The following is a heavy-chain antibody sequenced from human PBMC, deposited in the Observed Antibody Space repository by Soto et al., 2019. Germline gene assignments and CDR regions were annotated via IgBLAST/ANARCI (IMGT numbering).Heavy chain of an antibody. CDR2: VAAGGGHT. J-gene: IGHJ4*02. D-gene: IGHD3-16*02. CDR3: ARRTSFLGAFDY. CDR1: GFSFGKYA. V-gene: IGHV3-23*01. Sequence: WGSLRLSCVASGFSFGKYAIALVRHAPWKWREWVSHVAAGGGHTYYAESVKGRFTISRDNSKNTLFLQINTLRADDTAIYFCARRTSFLGAFDYWGQGVLVTVSS.